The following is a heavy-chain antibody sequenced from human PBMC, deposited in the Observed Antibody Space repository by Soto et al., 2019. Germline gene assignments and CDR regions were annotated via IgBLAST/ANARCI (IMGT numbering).Heavy chain of an antibody. J-gene: IGHJ6*02. CDR1: GGSFSGYY. V-gene: IGHV4-34*01. Sequence: SETLSLTCAVYGGSFSGYYWSWIRQPPGKGLEWIGEINHSGSTNYNPSLKSRVTISVDTSKNQFSLKLSSVTAADTAVYYCARGGAPATIFGVVIQYYYYYYGMDVWGQGTTVTVSS. CDR3: ARGGAPATIFGVVIQYYYYYYGMDV. D-gene: IGHD3-3*01. CDR2: INHSGST.